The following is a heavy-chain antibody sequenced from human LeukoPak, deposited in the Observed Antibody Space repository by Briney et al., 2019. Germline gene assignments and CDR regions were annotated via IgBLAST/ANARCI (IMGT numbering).Heavy chain of an antibody. CDR1: GFTFSSYW. J-gene: IGHJ6*03. V-gene: IGHV3-7*01. CDR3: ARDSRDDFWSGYYSGYYYYYMDV. D-gene: IGHD3-3*01. Sequence: GGSLRLSCAASGFTFSSYWMSWVRQAPGKGLEWVANIKQDGSEKYYVDSVKGRFTISRDNAKNSLYLQMNGLRAEDTAVYYCARDSRDDFWSGYYSGYYYYYMDVWGKGTTVTVSS. CDR2: IKQDGSEK.